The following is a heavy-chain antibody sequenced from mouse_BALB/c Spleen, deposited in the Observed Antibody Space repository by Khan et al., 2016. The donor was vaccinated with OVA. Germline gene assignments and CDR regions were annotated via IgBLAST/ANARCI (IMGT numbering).Heavy chain of an antibody. J-gene: IGHJ4*01. CDR3: ARPPYCSFTLDY. D-gene: IGHD2-10*01. CDR1: GYSFTNYG. CDR2: INTYTGEP. Sequence: QIQLVQSGPELKKPGETVKISCKASGYSFTNYGMNWVKQSPGKALKWMGWINTYTGEPTYADEFKGRFAFSLETSANTAYLQINILKNEDTATDFCARPPYCSFTLDYWGQGTSGTVSS. V-gene: IGHV9-3-1*01.